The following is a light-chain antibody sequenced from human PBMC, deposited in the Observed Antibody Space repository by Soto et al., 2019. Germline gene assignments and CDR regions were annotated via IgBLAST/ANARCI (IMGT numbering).Light chain of an antibody. J-gene: IGLJ3*02. V-gene: IGLV2-8*01. CDR2: EVT. CDR3: SSYAAGNNFYFV. Sequence: QSALTQPPSASGSPGQSVTSSCTGTSSDVGGYNYVSWYQQYPGRAPTLMMYEVTKRPSWVTERFSGSKSGNTASLTGSGLQGEDEADYYCSSYAAGNNFYFVFGGGTK. CDR1: SSDVGGYNY.